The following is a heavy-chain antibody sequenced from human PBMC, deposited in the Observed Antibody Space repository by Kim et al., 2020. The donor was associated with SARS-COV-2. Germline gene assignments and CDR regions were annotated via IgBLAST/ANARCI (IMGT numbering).Heavy chain of an antibody. J-gene: IGHJ6*02. D-gene: IGHD2-2*01. CDR3: ARVPLYCSSTSCQYYYYYGMDV. CDR1: GGTFSSYA. CDR2: IIPIFGTA. V-gene: IGHV1-69*13. Sequence: SVKVSCKASGGTFSSYAISWVRQAPGQGLEWMGGIIPIFGTANYAQKFQGRVTITADESTSTAYMELSSLRSEDTAVYYCARVPLYCSSTSCQYYYYYGMDVWGQGTTVTVSS.